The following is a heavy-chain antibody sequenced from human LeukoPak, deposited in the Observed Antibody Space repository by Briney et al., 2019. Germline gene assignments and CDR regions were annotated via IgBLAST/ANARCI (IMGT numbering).Heavy chain of an antibody. CDR1: GGTFSSCA. CDR2: IIPIFGTA. CDR3: ARGPGWLPFPGHYFDY. J-gene: IGHJ4*02. Sequence: SVTVSCKASGGTFSSCAISWVRQAPGQGLEWMGGIIPIFGTANYAQKFQGRVTITADESTSTAYMELSSLRSEDTAVYYCARGPGWLPFPGHYFDYWGQGTLVTVSS. V-gene: IGHV1-69*13. D-gene: IGHD2-21*02.